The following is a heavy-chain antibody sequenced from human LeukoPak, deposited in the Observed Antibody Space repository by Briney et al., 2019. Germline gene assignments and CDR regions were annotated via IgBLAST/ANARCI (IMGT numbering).Heavy chain of an antibody. J-gene: IGHJ5*02. Sequence: GESLKISCKGSGYSFTSYWIGWVRQMSGKGLEWMGIIYPGDSDIRYSPSFQGQVTISADKPISTAYLQWSSLKASDTAMYYCARLSSMVRGVDNWFDPWGQGTLVTVSS. D-gene: IGHD3-10*01. CDR3: ARLSSMVRGVDNWFDP. CDR1: GYSFTSYW. CDR2: IYPGDSDI. V-gene: IGHV5-51*01.